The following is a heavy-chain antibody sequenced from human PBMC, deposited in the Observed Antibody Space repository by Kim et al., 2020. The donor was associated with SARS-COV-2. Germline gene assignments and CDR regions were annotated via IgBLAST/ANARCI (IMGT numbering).Heavy chain of an antibody. Sequence: ASVKVSCKASGYTFTSYYMHWVRQAPGQGLEWMGIINPSGGSTSYAQKFQGRVTMTRDTSTSTVYMELSSLRSEDTAVYYCARDWGGVVVAATSSWYYGMDVWGQGTTVTVSS. CDR1: GYTFTSYY. V-gene: IGHV1-46*01. CDR2: INPSGGST. D-gene: IGHD2-15*01. J-gene: IGHJ6*02. CDR3: ARDWGGVVVAATSSWYYGMDV.